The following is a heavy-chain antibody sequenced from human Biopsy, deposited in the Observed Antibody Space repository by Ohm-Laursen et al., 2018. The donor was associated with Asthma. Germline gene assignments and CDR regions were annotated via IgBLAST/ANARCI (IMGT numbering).Heavy chain of an antibody. CDR2: ISSDGHLK. CDR1: GFVFSQSG. Sequence: RSLRLSCAASGFVFSQSGMHWVRQAPGKGLGWVALISSDGHLKYYEDSVKGRFTISRDNSKNSLYLQINSLRVEDSAVYYCARESGQDYGGFGSFDRWGQGKMVAVSS. V-gene: IGHV3-30*03. CDR3: ARESGQDYGGFGSFDR. D-gene: IGHD4-23*01. J-gene: IGHJ3*02.